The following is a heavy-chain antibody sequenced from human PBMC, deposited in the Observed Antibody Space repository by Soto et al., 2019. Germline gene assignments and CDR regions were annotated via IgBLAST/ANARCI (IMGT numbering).Heavy chain of an antibody. Sequence: SVKVSCKASGGTFSSYAISWVRQAPGQGLEWMGGIIPIFGTANYAQKFQGRVTITADESTTTAYMELSSLTSEDTAVYYCARVFSGDYSFFFAYWGQGTLVTVSS. J-gene: IGHJ4*02. D-gene: IGHD4-17*01. CDR1: GGTFSSYA. CDR3: ARVFSGDYSFFFAY. CDR2: IIPIFGTA. V-gene: IGHV1-69*13.